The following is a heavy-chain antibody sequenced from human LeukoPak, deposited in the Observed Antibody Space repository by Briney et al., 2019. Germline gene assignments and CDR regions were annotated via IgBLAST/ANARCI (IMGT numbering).Heavy chain of an antibody. V-gene: IGHV4-31*03. D-gene: IGHD2-2*01. CDR2: IYYSGST. CDR3: ARGPGGQLLATLFDY. J-gene: IGHJ4*02. Sequence: PSQTLSLTCTVSGGSISSGGYYWSWIRQHPGKGLEWIGYIYYSGSTYYNPSLKSRVTISVDTSKNQFSLKLSSVTAADTAVYYCARGPGGQLLATLFDYWGQGTLVTASS. CDR1: GGSISSGGYY.